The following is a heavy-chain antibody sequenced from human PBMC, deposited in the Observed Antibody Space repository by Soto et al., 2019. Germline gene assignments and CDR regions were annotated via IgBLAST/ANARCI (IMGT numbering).Heavy chain of an antibody. D-gene: IGHD3-3*02. CDR1: GGTFNTYS. J-gene: IGHJ5*02. Sequence: QVQLVQSGPEVKRPGSSVMVSCKTSGGTFNTYSTGWVRQAPGQGLEWMGELIPVFKKPNYAQKFQGRVTITADESSSTAYMELSSLASEDTAVYYCVRARGKLGGFDPWGQGTLVTVSS. V-gene: IGHV1-69*01. CDR3: VRARGKLGGFDP. CDR2: LIPVFKKP.